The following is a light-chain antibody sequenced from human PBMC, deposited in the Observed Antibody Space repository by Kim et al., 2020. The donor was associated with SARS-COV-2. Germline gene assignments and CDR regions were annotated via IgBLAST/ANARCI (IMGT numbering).Light chain of an antibody. CDR2: QVS. J-gene: IGKJ2*01. Sequence: GPSASISCRSSQSLVHHDGPTYLYWFHQRPGHSPRHLLYQVSTRGAGVADRFSGSGSSTDFTLRISRVEAEDVGVYYYMQYIPPSTFGEGTKVEI. CDR1: QSLVHHDGPTY. CDR3: MQYIPPST. V-gene: IGKV2-30*02.